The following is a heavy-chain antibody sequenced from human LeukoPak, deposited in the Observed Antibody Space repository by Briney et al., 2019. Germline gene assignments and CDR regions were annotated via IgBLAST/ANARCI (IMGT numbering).Heavy chain of an antibody. Sequence: PGGSLRLSCAASGFTFSSYSMNWVRQAPGKGLEWVSSISSSSSYIYYADSVKGRFTISRDNAKNSLYLQMNSLRAEDTAVYYCARGSSLTGYYNIRSGMDVWGQGTTVTVSS. J-gene: IGHJ6*02. V-gene: IGHV3-21*01. D-gene: IGHD3-9*01. CDR1: GFTFSSYS. CDR3: ARGSSLTGYYNIRSGMDV. CDR2: ISSSSSYI.